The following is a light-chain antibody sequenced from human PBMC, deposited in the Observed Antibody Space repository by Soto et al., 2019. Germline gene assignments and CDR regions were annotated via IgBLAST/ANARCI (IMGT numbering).Light chain of an antibody. CDR3: QQYGSSSYT. Sequence: EIVLTQSPGTLSLSPGERATLSCRASQSISSSYLAWYQQKPGQAPRLLIYAASGRATGIPDRFSASWSGTDFTLTISRLEAEDFAVYYCQQYGSSSYTFGQGTQLESK. CDR1: QSISSSY. CDR2: AAS. J-gene: IGKJ2*01. V-gene: IGKV3-20*01.